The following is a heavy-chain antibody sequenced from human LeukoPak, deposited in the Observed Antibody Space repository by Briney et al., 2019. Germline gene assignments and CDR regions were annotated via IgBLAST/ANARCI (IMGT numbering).Heavy chain of an antibody. J-gene: IGHJ5*02. V-gene: IGHV1-69*05. CDR1: GGTFSSYA. Sequence: SVKVSCKASGGTFSSYAISWVRQAPGQGLEWMGRIIPIFGTASYAQKFQGRVTITTDESTSTAYMELSSLRSEDTAVYYCARERIGGLGGFDPWGQGTLVTVSS. CDR2: IIPIFGTA. CDR3: ARERIGGLGGFDP. D-gene: IGHD3/OR15-3a*01.